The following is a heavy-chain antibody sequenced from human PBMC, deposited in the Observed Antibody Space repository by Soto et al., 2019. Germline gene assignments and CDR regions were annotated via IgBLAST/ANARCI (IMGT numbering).Heavy chain of an antibody. Sequence: QVQLVQSGAEVKKPGSSVKVSCKASGDTFSTYAISWVRQAHGQGLEWLGGIIPILGTPSYAQRFQGRVTITADKSTSTAYMELSSLRSEDTAVYYCARERSRYDRSGYYRPDYWGQGTLVTVSS. V-gene: IGHV1-69*06. D-gene: IGHD3-22*01. CDR2: IIPILGTP. J-gene: IGHJ4*02. CDR3: ARERSRYDRSGYYRPDY. CDR1: GDTFSTYA.